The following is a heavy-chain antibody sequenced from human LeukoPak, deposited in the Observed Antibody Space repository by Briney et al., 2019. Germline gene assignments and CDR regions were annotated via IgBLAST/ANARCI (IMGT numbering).Heavy chain of an antibody. CDR3: ASDVPSSGALDI. CDR2: IKQDGSEK. D-gene: IGHD1-26*01. Sequence: PGGSLRLSCEASGFTFSNYYMTWVRRAPGKGLEWVANIKQDGSEKYYVESVKGRFSISRDNTKNSLYLQMNSLRVEDTAVYYCASDVPSSGALDIWGQGTMVTVSS. CDR1: GFTFSNYY. V-gene: IGHV3-7*03. J-gene: IGHJ3*02.